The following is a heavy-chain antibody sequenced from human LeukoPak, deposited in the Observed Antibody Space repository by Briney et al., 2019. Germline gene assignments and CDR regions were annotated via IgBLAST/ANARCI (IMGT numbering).Heavy chain of an antibody. CDR1: GITVSSNY. V-gene: IGHV3-66*01. J-gene: IGHJ6*02. CDR2: IHSGGRT. Sequence: GGSLRLSCAASGITVSSNYMSWVRQAPGKGLEWVSVIHSGGRTYYADSVKGRFTISRDNSKNTLYLQVNSLRVEDTAVYYCASRDRGYYYGMDVWGQGTTVTVSS. D-gene: IGHD3-10*01. CDR3: ASRDRGYYYGMDV.